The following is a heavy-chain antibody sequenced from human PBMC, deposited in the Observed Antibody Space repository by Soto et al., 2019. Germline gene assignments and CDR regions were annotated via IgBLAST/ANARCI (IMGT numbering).Heavy chain of an antibody. V-gene: IGHV3-30-3*01. CDR2: ISYDRSNK. CDR1: GFTFSSYA. J-gene: IGHJ4*02. Sequence: GGSLRLSCAASGFTFSSYAMHWVRQAPGKGLEWVAVISYDRSNKYYADSVKGRFTISRDNSKNTLYLQMNSLRVEDTAVYYCARGITMVRGIIIDYFDYWGQGTLVTVSS. CDR3: ARGITMVRGIIIDYFDY. D-gene: IGHD3-10*01.